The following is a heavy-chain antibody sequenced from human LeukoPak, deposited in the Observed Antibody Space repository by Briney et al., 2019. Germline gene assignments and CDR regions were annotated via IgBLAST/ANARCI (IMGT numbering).Heavy chain of an antibody. V-gene: IGHV1-8*01. Sequence: ASVKLCCKAAGYTFTSYDINWTRQATGQGLEWMGWMDLNSGNTGYAQKSKGRVIMTWNTSLSTAYMELNSLRSEDTAVYYCARVGSIAARRRGNWFDPWGQGTLVTVSS. J-gene: IGHJ5*02. CDR1: GYTFTSYD. CDR3: ARVGSIAARRRGNWFDP. D-gene: IGHD6-6*01. CDR2: MDLNSGNT.